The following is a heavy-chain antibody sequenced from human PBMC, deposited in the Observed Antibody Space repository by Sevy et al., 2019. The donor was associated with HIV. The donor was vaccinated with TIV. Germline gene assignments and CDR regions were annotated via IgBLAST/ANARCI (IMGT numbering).Heavy chain of an antibody. V-gene: IGHV3-23*01. D-gene: IGHD6-13*01. CDR1: GFTFSSYA. Sequence: GGSLRLSCAASGFTFSSYAMSWVRQAPGKGLEWVSAISGSGGSTYYADSVRGRFTISRDNSKNTLYLQMNSLRVEDTAVYYCAKESEQQLVYFDYWGQGTLVTVSS. CDR3: AKESEQQLVYFDY. CDR2: ISGSGGST. J-gene: IGHJ4*02.